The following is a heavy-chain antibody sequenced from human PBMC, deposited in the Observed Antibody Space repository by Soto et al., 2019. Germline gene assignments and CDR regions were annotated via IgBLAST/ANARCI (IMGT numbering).Heavy chain of an antibody. D-gene: IGHD3-9*01. CDR2: IDPSDSYT. J-gene: IGHJ4*02. CDR1: GYSFTSYW. V-gene: IGHV5-10-1*01. Sequence: GESLKISGKGSGYSFTSYWISWVRQMPGKGLEWMGRIDPSDSYTNYSPSFQGHVTISADKSISTAYLQWSSLKASDTAMYYCARHPHFDWLLSYYFDYWGQGTLVTVSS. CDR3: ARHPHFDWLLSYYFDY.